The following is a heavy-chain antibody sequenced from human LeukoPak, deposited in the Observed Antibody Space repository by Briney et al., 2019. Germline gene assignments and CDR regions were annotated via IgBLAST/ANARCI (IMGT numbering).Heavy chain of an antibody. D-gene: IGHD4-4*01. CDR3: AREPTVTIL. V-gene: IGHV3-21*01. J-gene: IGHJ4*02. Sequence: GGSLRLSCAASGFTFSRYSMNWVRQTPGKGLEWVSSISSSSTYIYYADSVKGRFTISRDNTKNSLYLQMNSLRADDTAVYYCAREPTVTILWGQGTLVTVS. CDR2: ISSSSTYI. CDR1: GFTFSRYS.